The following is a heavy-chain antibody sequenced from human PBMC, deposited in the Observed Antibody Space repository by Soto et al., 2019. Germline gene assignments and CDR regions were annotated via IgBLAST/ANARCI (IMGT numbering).Heavy chain of an antibody. CDR3: ARDRPRSSSLDY. V-gene: IGHV1-2*04. J-gene: IGHJ4*02. CDR1: GYTFTGYY. CDR2: INPNSGGT. D-gene: IGHD6-13*01. Sequence: ASVKVSCKASGYTFTGYYMHWVRQAPGQGLEWMGWINPNSGGTNYAQKFQGWVTMTRDTSINTAYMELSRLRSDDTAVYYCARDRPRSSSLDYWGQGTLVTVSS.